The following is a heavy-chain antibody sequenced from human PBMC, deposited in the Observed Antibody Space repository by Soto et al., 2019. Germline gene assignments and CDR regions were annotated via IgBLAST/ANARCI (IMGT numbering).Heavy chain of an antibody. CDR3: AKDRYLDHDSRGYLFDN. CDR1: GFTFNIYA. V-gene: IGHV3-23*01. D-gene: IGHD3-22*01. CDR2: ISRYGDFT. Sequence: EVQLLESGGDLIQPGWSLRLSCAASGFTFNIYAMTWVRQAPGKGPEWVSAISRYGDFTYYADSVEGRFTISRDKSKNPLYLPMNSLRAEDTAVYYCAKDRYLDHDSRGYLFDNWGQGNVVTVPS. J-gene: IGHJ4*02.